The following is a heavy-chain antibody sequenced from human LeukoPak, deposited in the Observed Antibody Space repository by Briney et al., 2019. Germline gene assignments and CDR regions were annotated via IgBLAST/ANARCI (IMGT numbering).Heavy chain of an antibody. J-gene: IGHJ5*02. CDR3: ARQPTHCDRGSCFPPDH. D-gene: IGHD2-15*01. CDR2: TYYSGTT. Sequence: SSETLSLTCTVSGGSISSRSFYWGWLRQPPGRGLEWIGTTYYSGTTYYNPSLRSRVTISVDTSTNQFSLKLSAVTAADTATYYCARQPTHCDRGSCFPPDHWGQGTLVTVSS. V-gene: IGHV4-39*01. CDR1: GGSISSRSFY.